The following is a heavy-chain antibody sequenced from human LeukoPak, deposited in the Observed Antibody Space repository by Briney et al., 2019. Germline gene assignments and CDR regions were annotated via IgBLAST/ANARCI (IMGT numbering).Heavy chain of an antibody. D-gene: IGHD4-17*01. J-gene: IGHJ5*02. CDR2: ISYSGST. V-gene: IGHV4-59*01. CDR3: TRGTGTTGEVKFDP. Sequence: SETLSLTCTVSGDSIRSYDWSWIRQSPGKGLEWIGYISYSGSTNYNPSLKSRVTISVDTSKNQFSLNLSSVTAADTAVYFCTRGTGTTGEVKFDPWGQGTLVTVSS. CDR1: GDSIRSYD.